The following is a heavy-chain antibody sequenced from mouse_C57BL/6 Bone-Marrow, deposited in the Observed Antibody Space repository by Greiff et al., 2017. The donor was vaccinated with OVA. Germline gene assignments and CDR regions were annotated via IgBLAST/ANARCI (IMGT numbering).Heavy chain of an antibody. CDR2: INPNNGGT. CDR1: GYTFTDYN. J-gene: IGHJ2*01. Sequence: VQLQQSGPELVKPGASVKIPCKASGYTFTDYNMDWVKQSHGKSLEWIGDINPNNGGTIYNQKFKGKATLTVDKSSSTAYMELRSLTSEDTTVYYCARSAYSNYFYYFDYWGQGTTLTVSS. V-gene: IGHV1-18*01. D-gene: IGHD2-5*01. CDR3: ARSAYSNYFYYFDY.